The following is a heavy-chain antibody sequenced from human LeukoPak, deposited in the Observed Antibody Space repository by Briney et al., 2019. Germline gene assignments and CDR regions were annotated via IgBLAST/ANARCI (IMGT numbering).Heavy chain of an antibody. CDR1: GLTFDTYA. J-gene: IGHJ4*02. V-gene: IGHV3-23*01. Sequence: GGSLRLSCAASGLTFDTYAMSWVRQAPGRGLEWVSSLSVSGASTYYADSVKGRFTISRDNFNNTLYLQMNNLRAEDTALYYCAAGPYGGNTPFDYRGQGTLVTISS. CDR2: LSVSGAST. CDR3: AAGPYGGNTPFDY. D-gene: IGHD4-23*01.